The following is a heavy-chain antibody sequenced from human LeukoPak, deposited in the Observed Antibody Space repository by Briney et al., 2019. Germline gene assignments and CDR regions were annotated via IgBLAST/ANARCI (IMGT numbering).Heavy chain of an antibody. J-gene: IGHJ4*02. Sequence: GGSLRLSCAASGLTFSSYAMSWVRQAPGKGLEGVSAISGSGGSTYYADSVKGRFFISRDNSKNTLYLQMNSLRAEDTAVYYCAKEKDTAMVIDYWGQGTLVTVSS. CDR2: ISGSGGST. CDR1: GLTFSSYA. D-gene: IGHD5-18*01. CDR3: AKEKDTAMVIDY. V-gene: IGHV3-23*01.